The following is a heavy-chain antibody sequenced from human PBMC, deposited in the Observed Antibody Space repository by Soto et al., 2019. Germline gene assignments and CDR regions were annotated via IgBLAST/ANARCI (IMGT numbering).Heavy chain of an antibody. Sequence: EVQLLESGGGLVQPGGSLRLSCAASGFTFSSYAMSWVRQAPGKGLEWVTAINSSGDNTYYADSVKGRFTDSRDNSKNTLSLQMNGLRAEDKAVYYCVKFITGRSDDGFDIWGQGTMVTVSS. D-gene: IGHD1-20*01. V-gene: IGHV3-23*01. CDR1: GFTFSSYA. CDR3: VKFITGRSDDGFDI. J-gene: IGHJ3*02. CDR2: INSSGDNT.